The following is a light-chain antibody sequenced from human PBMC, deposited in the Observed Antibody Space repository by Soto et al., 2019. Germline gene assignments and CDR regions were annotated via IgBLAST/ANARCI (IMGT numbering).Light chain of an antibody. Sequence: ETVMTQSPAPLSVSPGERATLSCRASQSISSNLAWFQQKPGQAPRLLIYDASTMATGFPARFSGSGSGTEFTLTISSLQSEDFAVYYCRQYNNWLLTFGGGTKVDIK. CDR2: DAS. CDR1: QSISSN. CDR3: RQYNNWLLT. J-gene: IGKJ4*01. V-gene: IGKV3-15*01.